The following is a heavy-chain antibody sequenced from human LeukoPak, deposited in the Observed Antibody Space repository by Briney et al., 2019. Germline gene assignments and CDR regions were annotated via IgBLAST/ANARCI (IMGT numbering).Heavy chain of an antibody. Sequence: GGSLRLSCAASGFTFSDYYMSWIRQAPGKGLEWVSYISSSGSTIYYADSVKGRFTISRDNAKNSLYLQMNSLRAEDTAVYYCARGIHDMMSDAFDIWGQGTMVTVSS. CDR2: ISSSGSTI. D-gene: IGHD3-9*01. V-gene: IGHV3-11*04. CDR1: GFTFSDYY. CDR3: ARGIHDMMSDAFDI. J-gene: IGHJ3*02.